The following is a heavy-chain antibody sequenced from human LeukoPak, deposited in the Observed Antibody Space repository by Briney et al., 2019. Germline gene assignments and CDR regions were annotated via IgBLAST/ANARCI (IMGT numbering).Heavy chain of an antibody. D-gene: IGHD4-17*01. CDR2: RTGSGGTT. V-gene: IGHV3-23*01. CDR1: GFTFSSYA. CDR3: AKLQSDGLRTYYGMDV. J-gene: IGHJ6*02. Sequence: GGSLRLSCAASGFTFSSYAMTWVRQAPGKGLEWVSARTGSGGTTYYADSVMGRFTISRDNSKNTLYLQMNSLRAEDTAVYYCAKLQSDGLRTYYGMDVWGQGTTVTASS.